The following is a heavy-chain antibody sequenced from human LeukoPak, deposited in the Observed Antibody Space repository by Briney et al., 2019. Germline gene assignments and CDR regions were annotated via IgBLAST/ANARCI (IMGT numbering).Heavy chain of an antibody. CDR1: GGSISSSCFY. V-gene: IGHV4-39*02. D-gene: IGHD2-2*02. CDR2: IFYSGST. Sequence: SSETLSLTCTVSGGSISSSCFYGGWIRQPPGKGLEWIGSIFYSGSTYYNPSLKSRVTISVDTSKNQFSLKLSSVTAADTAVYYCAREYCSSTSCHTGDAFDIWGQGTMVTVSS. J-gene: IGHJ3*02. CDR3: AREYCSSTSCHTGDAFDI.